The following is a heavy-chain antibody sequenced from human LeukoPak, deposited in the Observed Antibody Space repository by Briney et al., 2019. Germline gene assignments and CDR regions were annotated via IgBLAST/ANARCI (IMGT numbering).Heavy chain of an antibody. Sequence: GASVKVSCKASGYTFTSYGISWVRQAPGQGLEWMGWISGYNGNTNYAQKLKGRVTMTTDTSTSTAYMELMSLRSDDTAVYYCASPYCGGGSCYAHHGFDIWGQGTMVTVSS. J-gene: IGHJ3*02. D-gene: IGHD2-15*01. CDR3: ASPYCGGGSCYAHHGFDI. V-gene: IGHV1-18*01. CDR2: ISGYNGNT. CDR1: GYTFTSYG.